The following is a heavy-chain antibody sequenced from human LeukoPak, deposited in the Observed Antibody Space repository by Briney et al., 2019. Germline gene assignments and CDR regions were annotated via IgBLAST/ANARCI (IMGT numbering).Heavy chain of an antibody. J-gene: IGHJ6*03. D-gene: IGHD2-2*01. Sequence: SVRVSCKASGYIFSSYGIMGVPQAPGQGLEWMGWISAYNGNTNYAQKLQGRVTMTTDTSTSTAYMELRSLRSDDTAVYDSTRLDYPLRSSRGYYYYYYMDVCGKGSTVTVSS. CDR1: GYIFSSYG. CDR2: ISAYNGNT. V-gene: IGHV1-18*01. CDR3: TRLDYPLRSSRGYYYYYYMDV.